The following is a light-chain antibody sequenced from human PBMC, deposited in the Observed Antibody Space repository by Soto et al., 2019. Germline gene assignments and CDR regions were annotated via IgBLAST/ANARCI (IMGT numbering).Light chain of an antibody. V-gene: IGKV1-5*03. CDR2: KAS. CDR3: QQYNSYWT. CDR1: QSISSW. J-gene: IGKJ1*01. Sequence: DIQMTQSPSTLSASVGDRVTITCRASQSISSWLAWYQQKPGKAPKLLIYKASSLESGVPSRFSGSGSGTEVNLTISSLQPDDVATYYCQQYNSYWTFGQGTKVEIK.